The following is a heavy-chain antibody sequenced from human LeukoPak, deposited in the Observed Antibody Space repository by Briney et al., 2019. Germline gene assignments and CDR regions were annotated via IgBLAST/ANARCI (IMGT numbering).Heavy chain of an antibody. CDR3: AYNYYDSSGYYTPAGY. Sequence: GGSLRLSCAASGFTFSSYAMHWVRQAPGKGLEWVAVISYDGSNKYYADSVKGRFTISRDNSKNTLYLQMNSLRAEDTAVYYCAYNYYDSSGYYTPAGYWGQGTLVTVSS. J-gene: IGHJ4*02. CDR2: ISYDGSNK. V-gene: IGHV3-30-3*01. CDR1: GFTFSSYA. D-gene: IGHD3-22*01.